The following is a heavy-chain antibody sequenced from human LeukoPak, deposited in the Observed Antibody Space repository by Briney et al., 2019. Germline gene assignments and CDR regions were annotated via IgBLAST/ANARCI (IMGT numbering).Heavy chain of an antibody. CDR1: GFTFSIYD. CDR3: ARETLDVGGDYGWYFDL. J-gene: IGHJ2*01. Sequence: GGSLRLSCAASGFTFSIYDMHWVRQATGKGLEWVSAIGTVGDTYYPASVKGRFTISRENAKNSLYLQMNSLRDGDTAVYYCARETLDVGGDYGWYFDLWGRGTLVTVYS. V-gene: IGHV3-13*01. D-gene: IGHD4-17*01. CDR2: IGTVGDT.